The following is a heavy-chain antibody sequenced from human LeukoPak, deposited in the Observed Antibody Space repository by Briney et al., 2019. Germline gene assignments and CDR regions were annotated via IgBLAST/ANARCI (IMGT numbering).Heavy chain of an antibody. Sequence: SVKVSCKASGGTFSSYAISWVRQAPGQGLEWMGGIIPIFGTANYAQKFQGRVTITADESTSTAYMELSSLRSEDTAVYYCASGGGKYAVTFSKGYSLGYWGQGTLVTVSS. CDR2: IIPIFGTA. J-gene: IGHJ4*02. D-gene: IGHD4-11*01. CDR3: ASGGGKYAVTFSKGYSLGY. CDR1: GGTFSSYA. V-gene: IGHV1-69*13.